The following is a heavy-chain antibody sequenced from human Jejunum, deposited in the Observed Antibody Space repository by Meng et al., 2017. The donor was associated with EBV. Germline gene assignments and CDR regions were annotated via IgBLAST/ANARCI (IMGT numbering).Heavy chain of an antibody. D-gene: IGHD5-24*01. V-gene: IGHV1-18*01. Sequence: QVQLGQTDAEVKKPGASVKVACKASGYDFINSGISRVRQAPGQGLEWMGWISVYRGNTNYAQRFQDRVTLTTNTSTSTVYMELRSLTSDDTAVYYCARDRSNSDYWGQGTLVTVSS. CDR3: ARDRSNSDY. CDR1: GYDFINSG. CDR2: ISVYRGNT. J-gene: IGHJ4*02.